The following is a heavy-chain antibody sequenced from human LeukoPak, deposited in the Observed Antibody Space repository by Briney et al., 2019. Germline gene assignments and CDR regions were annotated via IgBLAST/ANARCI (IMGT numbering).Heavy chain of an antibody. V-gene: IGHV1-46*01. CDR2: INPSGGST. Sequence: VASVKVSCKASGYTLTNYYMHWVRQAPGQGLEWMGIINPSGGSTSYAQKFQGRVTMTRDTSTSTVYMELSSLRSEDTAVYYCVCDSGSGAFDIWGQGTVVTVSS. CDR1: GYTLTNYY. D-gene: IGHD3-10*01. CDR3: VCDSGSGAFDI. J-gene: IGHJ3*02.